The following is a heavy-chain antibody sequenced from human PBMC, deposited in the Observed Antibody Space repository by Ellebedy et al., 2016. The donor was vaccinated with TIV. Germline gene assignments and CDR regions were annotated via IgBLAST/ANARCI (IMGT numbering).Heavy chain of an antibody. CDR1: GGPITSDFYY. Sequence: MPSETLSLTCSVSGGPITSDFYYWSWIRQPPGKGLEWIGSILYSGSTYYSPSLQSRVTISVDPSTNQFSLKMSSVTAADTAVYYCARLEPAYYYAMDVWGQGTTVTVSS. CDR2: ILYSGST. V-gene: IGHV4-39*01. D-gene: IGHD1-26*01. J-gene: IGHJ6*02. CDR3: ARLEPAYYYAMDV.